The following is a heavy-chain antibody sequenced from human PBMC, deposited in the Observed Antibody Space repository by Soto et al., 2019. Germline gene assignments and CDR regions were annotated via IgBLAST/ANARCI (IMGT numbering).Heavy chain of an antibody. CDR3: ARERSGSITEY. J-gene: IGHJ4*02. D-gene: IGHD3-3*02. CDR2: IYTSGST. CDR1: GFSVSNNR. Sequence: EVQLVESGGGLIQPGGSLRLSCAASGFSVSNNRMSWVCQAPGKGLEWVSVIYTSGSTSYADSVRGRFTISRDNSKNTLYVQMNSLRAEDTAVYYCARERSGSITEYWGQGTLVTVSS. V-gene: IGHV3-53*01.